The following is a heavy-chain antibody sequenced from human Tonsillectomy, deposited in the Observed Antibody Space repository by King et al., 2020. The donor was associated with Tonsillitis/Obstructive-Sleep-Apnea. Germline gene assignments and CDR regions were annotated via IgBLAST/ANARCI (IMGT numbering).Heavy chain of an antibody. CDR2: INHSGST. Sequence: VQLQQWGAGLLKPSETLSLICAVYGGSFSGYYWSWIRQPPGKGLEWIGEINHSGSTNYNASLKSRVTISVDTSKNKFSLELSSVIAADTAVYYCARTTVTTFRKGWFDPWGQGTLVTVSS. V-gene: IGHV4-34*01. D-gene: IGHD4-17*01. CDR1: GGSFSGYY. CDR3: ARTTVTTFRKGWFDP. J-gene: IGHJ5*02.